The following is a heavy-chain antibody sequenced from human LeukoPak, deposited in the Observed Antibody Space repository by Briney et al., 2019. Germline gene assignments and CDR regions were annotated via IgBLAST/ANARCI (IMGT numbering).Heavy chain of an antibody. CDR1: GFTFSSYA. CDR2: ISGSGGST. D-gene: IGHD3-22*01. CDR3: AKDRVTMIVVVIIGGFGL. V-gene: IGHV3-23*01. Sequence: GGSLRLSCAASGFTFSSYAMSWVRQAPGKGLEWVSAISGSGGSTYYAVSVKGRFTISRDNSKNTLYLQMTSLRAEDTAVYYCAKDRVTMIVVVIIGGFGLWGQGTRVTVSS. J-gene: IGHJ5*02.